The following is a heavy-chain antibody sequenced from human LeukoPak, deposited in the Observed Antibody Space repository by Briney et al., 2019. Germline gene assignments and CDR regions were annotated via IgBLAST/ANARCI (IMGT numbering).Heavy chain of an antibody. Sequence: GGSLRLSCAVSGFTFSSYSMIWVRQAPGKGLEWVSYISSSSSTIYYADSVKGRFTISRDNAKNSLYLQMNSLRDEDTAVYYCARDNPHYYDSSGIDYWGQGTLVTVSS. CDR3: ARDNPHYYDSSGIDY. V-gene: IGHV3-48*02. D-gene: IGHD3-22*01. CDR1: GFTFSSYS. CDR2: ISSSSSTI. J-gene: IGHJ4*02.